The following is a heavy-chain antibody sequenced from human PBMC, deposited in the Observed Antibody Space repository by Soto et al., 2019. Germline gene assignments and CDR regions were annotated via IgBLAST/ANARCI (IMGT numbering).Heavy chain of an antibody. Sequence: QVQLQESGPGLVKPSQTLSLTCSVSGGSISSGGYYWSWIRQHPGKGLEWIGYIYYSENAYYNPSHRSRDTISVDTSKNQFSLKVRSVTAADTAMYYCARADYGMDVWGQGITVTVSS. CDR1: GGSISSGGYY. CDR3: ARADYGMDV. CDR2: IYYSENA. J-gene: IGHJ6*02. V-gene: IGHV4-31*03.